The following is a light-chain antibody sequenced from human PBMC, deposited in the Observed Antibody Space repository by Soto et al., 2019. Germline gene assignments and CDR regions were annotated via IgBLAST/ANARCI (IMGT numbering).Light chain of an antibody. V-gene: IGKV3-15*01. J-gene: IGKJ4*01. CDR1: RSISGN. CDR3: QQYNNWPRAT. CDR2: RTS. Sequence: EIVMTQSPATLSVSPGERATLSCRASRSISGNLAWYQQKPGQAPRLLMFRTSTRATGFPARFSGSGSGTEFNLTISSLQSEDFAIYYCQQYNNWPRATFGGGTKVEIK.